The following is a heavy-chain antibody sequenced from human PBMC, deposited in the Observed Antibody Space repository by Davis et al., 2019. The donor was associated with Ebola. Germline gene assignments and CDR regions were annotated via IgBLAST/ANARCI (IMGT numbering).Heavy chain of an antibody. CDR2: VSWDGGST. D-gene: IGHD1-14*01. V-gene: IGHV3-43D*03. J-gene: IGHJ4*02. CDR3: AKSLEVRFVRQPLDY. CDR1: GFTLDDYV. Sequence: GESLKISCAASGFTLDDYVIHWVRQAPGKGLEWVSVVSWDGGSTHYADSVKGRFTISRDSRKNSLYLQMNSLRLEDTALYYCAKSLEVRFVRQPLDYWGQGTLVIVSS.